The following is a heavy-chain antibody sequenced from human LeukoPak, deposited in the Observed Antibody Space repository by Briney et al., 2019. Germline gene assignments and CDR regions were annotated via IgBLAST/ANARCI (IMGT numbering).Heavy chain of an antibody. V-gene: IGHV1-69*06. CDR3: TRRDPPYYDISESLFDP. CDR1: GGTFSSYA. D-gene: IGHD3-9*01. CDR2: IIPIFGTA. Sequence: ASVKVSCKASGGTFSSYAISWVRQAPGQGLEWMGGIIPIFGTANYAQKFQGRVPITADKSTSTAYMELSSLRSEDTAVYYCTRRDPPYYDISESLFDPWGQGTLVTVSS. J-gene: IGHJ5*02.